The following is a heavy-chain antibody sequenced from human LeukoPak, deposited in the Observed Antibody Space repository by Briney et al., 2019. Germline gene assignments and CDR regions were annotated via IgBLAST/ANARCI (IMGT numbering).Heavy chain of an antibody. V-gene: IGHV1-18*04. CDR3: ARGYYGSGSYYNEEYFDY. D-gene: IGHD3-10*01. CDR1: GYTFTSYG. Sequence: VASVKVSCKASGYTFTSYGISWVRQAPGQGLEWMGWISAYNGNTNYAQKLQGRVTMTTDTSTSTAYMELRSLRSDDTAVYYCARGYYGSGSYYNEEYFDYWGQGTLVTVSS. CDR2: ISAYNGNT. J-gene: IGHJ4*02.